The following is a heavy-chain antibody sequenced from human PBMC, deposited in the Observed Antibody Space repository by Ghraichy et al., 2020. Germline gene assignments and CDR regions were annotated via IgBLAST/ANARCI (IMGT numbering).Heavy chain of an antibody. J-gene: IGHJ5*02. V-gene: IGHV3-23*01. CDR1: GFTFSNYA. D-gene: IGHD2-2*01. CDR2: ISGSGGST. CDR3: AKDRGGYCSSTSCYNWFDP. Sequence: GGSLRLSCAASGFTFSNYAMNWVRQAPGKGLEWVSVISGSGGSTYYADSVKGRFTISRDDSKNTLYLQMNSLRAEDTAVYYCAKDRGGYCSSTSCYNWFDPWGQGTLVTVSS.